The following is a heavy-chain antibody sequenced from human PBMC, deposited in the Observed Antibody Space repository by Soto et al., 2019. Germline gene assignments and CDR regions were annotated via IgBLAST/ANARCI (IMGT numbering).Heavy chain of an antibody. Sequence: GGSLRLSCAASGFTFSSYGMHWVRQAPGKGLEWVAVISYDGSNKYYADSVKGRFTISRDNSKNTLYLQMNSLRAEDTAVYYCAKDPKYYDSSSYFDYWGQGTLGTVSS. D-gene: IGHD3-22*01. J-gene: IGHJ4*02. CDR2: ISYDGSNK. V-gene: IGHV3-30*18. CDR3: AKDPKYYDSSSYFDY. CDR1: GFTFSSYG.